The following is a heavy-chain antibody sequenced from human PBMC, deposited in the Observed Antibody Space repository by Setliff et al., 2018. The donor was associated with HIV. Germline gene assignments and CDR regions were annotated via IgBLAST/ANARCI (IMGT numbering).Heavy chain of an antibody. J-gene: IGHJ4*02. CDR1: GGSISSNSYY. CDR3: THKKPGGLARFDY. Sequence: TLSLTCTVSGGSISSNSYYWGWIRQPPGKGLEWLALIYWNDEKRYSPSLKRRLTITKDTSKNQVVLTMTNLDPVDTATYYCTHKKPGGLARFDYWGQGTLVTVSS. CDR2: IYWNDEK. D-gene: IGHD3-9*01. V-gene: IGHV2-5*01.